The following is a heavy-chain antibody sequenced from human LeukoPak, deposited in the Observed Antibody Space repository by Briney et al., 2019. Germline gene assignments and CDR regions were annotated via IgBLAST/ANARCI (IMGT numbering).Heavy chain of an antibody. J-gene: IGHJ5*02. V-gene: IGHV3-30*04. D-gene: IGHD3-10*01. CDR2: ISYDGSKT. Sequence: GGSLRLSCAASGFTFSSYAMHWVRQAPGKGLEWVAIISYDGSKTYYADSVKGRFTISRDNAKNSLFLQMNSLRAEDTAVYYCARDLGFYGSGTWGQGTLVTVSS. CDR3: ARDLGFYGSGT. CDR1: GFTFSSYA.